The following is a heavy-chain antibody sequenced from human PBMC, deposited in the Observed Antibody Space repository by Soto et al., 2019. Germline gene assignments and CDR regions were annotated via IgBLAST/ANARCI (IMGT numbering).Heavy chain of an antibody. V-gene: IGHV5-51*01. D-gene: IGHD3-3*01. CDR2: IYPGDSDT. CDR3: ATSKPLRFLEWSPDAFDS. J-gene: IGHJ3*02. CDR1: GYSFTSYW. Sequence: PGESLKISCKGSGYSFTSYWIGWVRQMPGKGLEWMGIIYPGDSDTRYSPSFQGQVTISADKSISTAYLQWSSLKASDTAMYYCATSKPLRFLEWSPDAFDSWGKGTMVTVSS.